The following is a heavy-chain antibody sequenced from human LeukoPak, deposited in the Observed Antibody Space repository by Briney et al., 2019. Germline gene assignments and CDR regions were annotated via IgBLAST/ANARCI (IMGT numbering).Heavy chain of an antibody. CDR3: ARGTRYYDFWSGYHFDY. J-gene: IGHJ4*02. V-gene: IGHV4-34*01. CDR2: INHSGST. CDR1: GGSFSGYY. D-gene: IGHD3-3*01. Sequence: SETLSLTCAVYGGSFSGYYWSWIRQPPGKGLEWIGEINHSGSTNYNPSLKSRVTISVDTSKNQFSLKLSSVTAADTAVYYCARGTRYYDFWSGYHFDYWGQGTLVIVSS.